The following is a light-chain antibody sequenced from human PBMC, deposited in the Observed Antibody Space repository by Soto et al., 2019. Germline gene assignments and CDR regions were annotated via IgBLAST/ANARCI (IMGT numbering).Light chain of an antibody. CDR3: SSYTSSSTLVV. V-gene: IGLV2-14*01. J-gene: IGLJ2*01. CDR2: EVS. Sequence: QSVLTQPASVSGSPGQSITISCTGTSSDVGGYNYVSWYQQHPGKAPKLMIYEVSNRPSGVSNRFSGSKSGNTASLTISGLQAEDAADYYCSSYTSSSTLVVFGGGTKLT. CDR1: SSDVGGYNY.